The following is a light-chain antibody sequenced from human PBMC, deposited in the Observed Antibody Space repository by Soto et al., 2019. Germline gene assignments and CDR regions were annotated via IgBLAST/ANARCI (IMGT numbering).Light chain of an antibody. CDR3: SSYTTSSTLV. V-gene: IGLV2-14*01. J-gene: IGLJ1*01. CDR2: EVS. Sequence: QSVLTQPASVSGSPGQSITVSCTGTSSDVGGYKYVSWYQHHPGRAPKLMIYEVSNRPSGVSHRFSGSKSGNTASLTISGLQPEDEADYYCSSYTTSSTLVFGTGTKSPS. CDR1: SSDVGGYKY.